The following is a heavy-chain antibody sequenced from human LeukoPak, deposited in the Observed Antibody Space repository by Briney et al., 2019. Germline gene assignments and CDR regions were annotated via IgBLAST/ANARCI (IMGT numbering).Heavy chain of an antibody. V-gene: IGHV3-23*01. CDR1: GFTFSSYE. D-gene: IGHD5-18*01. J-gene: IGHJ5*02. Sequence: PGGSLRLSCAASGFTFSSYEMNWVRQAPGKGLEWVSAISGSGGSTYYADSVKGRFTISRDNPKNTLYLQMNSLRAEDTAVYYCAAVDVDTAFPWGQGTLVTVSS. CDR2: ISGSGGST. CDR3: AAVDVDTAFP.